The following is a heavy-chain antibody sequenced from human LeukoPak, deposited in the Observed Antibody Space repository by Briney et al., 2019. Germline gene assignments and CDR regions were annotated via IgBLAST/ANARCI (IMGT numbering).Heavy chain of an antibody. Sequence: PGGSLRLCCAASGFIVSSNHMNWVRQTPGKGLEWVSILYINPVTTHYADSVKGRFTISRDNSKNTLYLQMNSLRVEDTAVYFCTVDTDYFEGLGFPRPALNDYWGQGTLVTVSS. CDR3: TVDTDYFEGLGFPRPALNDY. D-gene: IGHD3-22*01. CDR2: LYINPVTT. V-gene: IGHV3-66*01. J-gene: IGHJ4*02. CDR1: GFIVSSNH.